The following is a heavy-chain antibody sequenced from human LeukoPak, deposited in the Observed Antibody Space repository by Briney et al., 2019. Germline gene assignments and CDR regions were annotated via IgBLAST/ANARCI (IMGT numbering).Heavy chain of an antibody. CDR2: IYYSGST. D-gene: IGHD3-16*01. V-gene: IGHV4-39*01. J-gene: IGHJ4*02. CDR1: GGSISSGGYY. Sequence: SETLSLTCSVSGGSISSGGYYWGWIRQPPGKGLEWIGSIYYSGSTYYNPSLKSRVTISVDTSKNQFSLKLSSVTAADTAVYYCASPGGGPTDYWGQGTLVTVSS. CDR3: ASPGGGPTDY.